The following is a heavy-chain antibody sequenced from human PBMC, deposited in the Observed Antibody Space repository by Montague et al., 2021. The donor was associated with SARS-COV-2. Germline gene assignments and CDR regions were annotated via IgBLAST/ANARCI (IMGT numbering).Heavy chain of an antibody. D-gene: IGHD6-19*01. Sequence: SETLSLTCTVSGASISSDNYSRVCSRQPTGKGPEWLGSIYYRGNTYLNPSLKSRATMSVDTSKNQLYLELNSVTAADAAVYYCVRHVKGGASGWYQHFDSWGKGILVSV. J-gene: IGHJ4*02. CDR3: VRHVKGGASGWYQHFDS. CDR1: GASISSDNYS. CDR2: IYYRGNT. V-gene: IGHV4-39*01.